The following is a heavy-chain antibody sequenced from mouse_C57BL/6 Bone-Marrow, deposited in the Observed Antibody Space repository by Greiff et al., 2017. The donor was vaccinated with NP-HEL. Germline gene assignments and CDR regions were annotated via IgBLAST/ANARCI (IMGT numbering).Heavy chain of an antibody. D-gene: IGHD1-1*01. Sequence: DVQLQESGPELVKPGASVKMSCKASGYTFTDYNMHWVKQSHGKSLEWIGSINPNNGGTSYNQQFKGKATLTVNKSSSTAYMELRSLTSEDSAVYYCARQAPIYYYGSSYFDYGGQGTTLTVSS. CDR1: GYTFTDYN. CDR3: ARQAPIYYYGSSYFDY. V-gene: IGHV1-22*01. CDR2: INPNNGGT. J-gene: IGHJ2*01.